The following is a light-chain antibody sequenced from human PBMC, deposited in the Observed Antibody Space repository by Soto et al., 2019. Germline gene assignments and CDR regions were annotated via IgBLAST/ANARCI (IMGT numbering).Light chain of an antibody. Sequence: RIIKSINTWLAWYQQKPGKAPNLLIYKASSLESGVSSRFSGSGSGPESPHTISTLQPDDTATFSCQQSYSTPPWKFGQGTKVDIK. CDR2: KAS. V-gene: IGKV1-5*03. CDR1: KSINTW. CDR3: QQSYSTPPWK. J-gene: IGKJ1*01.